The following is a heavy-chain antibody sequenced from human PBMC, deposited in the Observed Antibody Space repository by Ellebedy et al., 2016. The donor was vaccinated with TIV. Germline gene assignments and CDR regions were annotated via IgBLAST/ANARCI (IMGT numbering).Heavy chain of an antibody. J-gene: IGHJ4*02. CDR1: GASINNNGSY. CDR3: ARVGDITVATEIYFDN. V-gene: IGHV4-31*03. D-gene: IGHD1-26*01. CDR2: IYYSGGN. Sequence: MPSETLSLTCTVSGASINNNGSYWSWIRHHPGNPLEWIGYIYYSGGNYYNPSLKSRVVISVDTSKNQFSLTVNSVTAADTAVYYCARVGDITVATEIYFDNWGPGTLVTVSS.